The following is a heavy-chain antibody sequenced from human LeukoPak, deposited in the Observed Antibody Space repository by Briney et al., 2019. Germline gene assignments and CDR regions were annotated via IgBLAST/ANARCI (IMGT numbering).Heavy chain of an antibody. J-gene: IGHJ4*02. D-gene: IGHD3-3*01. CDR3: ARASGPYYDFWSGYGSDY. Sequence: ASVKVSCKASGYTFTGYYMHWVRQAPGQGLEWMGIINPSGGSTSYAQKFQGRVTMTRDTSTSTVYMELSSLRSEDTAVYYCARASGPYYDFWSGYGSDYWGQGTLVTVSS. CDR2: INPSGGST. CDR1: GYTFTGYY. V-gene: IGHV1-46*01.